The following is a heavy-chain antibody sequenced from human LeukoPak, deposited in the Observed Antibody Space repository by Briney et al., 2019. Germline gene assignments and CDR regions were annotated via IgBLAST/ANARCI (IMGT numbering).Heavy chain of an antibody. Sequence: GGSLRLSCAVSGFTFDDYAMHWVRQAPGKGLEWVSGISWNSGSTGYADSVEGRFTISRDNAKNALYLQMHSLRVEDTALYYCAKGRQQLVLYHPDYWGQGALVTVSS. J-gene: IGHJ4*02. V-gene: IGHV3-9*01. CDR2: ISWNSGST. D-gene: IGHD6-13*01. CDR1: GFTFDDYA. CDR3: AKGRQQLVLYHPDY.